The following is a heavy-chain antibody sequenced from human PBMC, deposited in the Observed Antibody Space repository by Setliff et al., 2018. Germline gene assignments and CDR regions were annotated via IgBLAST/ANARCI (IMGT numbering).Heavy chain of an antibody. D-gene: IGHD2-15*01. CDR1: GGSFSGYY. CDR3: ARMGCSGGSCYFFYGY. CDR2: INHSGST. Sequence: SSETLSLTCAVYGGSFSGYYWSWIRQPPGKGLEWIGEINHSGSTNYNPSLKSRVTISVDTSKNQFSLELSSVTAADTAVYYCARMGCSGGSCYFFYGYWGQGTLVTVSS. V-gene: IGHV4-34*01. J-gene: IGHJ4*02.